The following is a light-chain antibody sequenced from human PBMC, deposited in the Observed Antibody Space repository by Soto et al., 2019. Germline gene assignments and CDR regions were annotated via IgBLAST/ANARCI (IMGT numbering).Light chain of an antibody. Sequence: QSALTQPASVSASPGQSITISCTGTNSDVGDYNYVSWYQQYPGKAPKLMIYDVINRPSGVSNRFSGSKSGNTASLTISGLQDEDEADYYCTSYRSNNLVVFGGGTKLTVL. V-gene: IGLV2-14*01. CDR3: TSYRSNNLVV. CDR2: DVI. CDR1: NSDVGDYNY. J-gene: IGLJ2*01.